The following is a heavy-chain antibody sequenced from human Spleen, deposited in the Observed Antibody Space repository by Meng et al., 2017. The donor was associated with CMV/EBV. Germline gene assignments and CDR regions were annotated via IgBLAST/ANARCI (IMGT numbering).Heavy chain of an antibody. J-gene: IGHJ6*02. CDR2: IYSGDSST. V-gene: IGHV3-23*03. CDR3: AKYYFGSGTYTGYYYYYGMDV. Sequence: GESLKISCAASGFTFSSYAMSWVRQAPGKGLEWVSVIYSGDSSTYYADSVKGRFTISRDNSKNTLYLQMNSLRAEDTAVYYCAKYYFGSGTYTGYYYYYGMDVWGQGTTVTVSS. D-gene: IGHD3-10*01. CDR1: GFTFSSYA.